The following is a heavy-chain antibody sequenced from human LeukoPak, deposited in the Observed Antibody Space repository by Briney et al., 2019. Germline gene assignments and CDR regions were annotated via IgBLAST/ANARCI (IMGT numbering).Heavy chain of an antibody. J-gene: IGHJ4*02. CDR1: GFTFSSYA. CDR3: AKPRGQTATYYYDSSGAKADY. V-gene: IGHV3-23*01. D-gene: IGHD3-22*01. Sequence: PGGSLRLSCAASGFTFSSYAMSWVRQAPGKGLEWVSAISGSGGSTYYADSVKGRFTISRDNSKNTLYLQMNSLRAEDTAVYYCAKPRGQTATYYYDSSGAKADYWGQGTLVTVSS. CDR2: ISGSGGST.